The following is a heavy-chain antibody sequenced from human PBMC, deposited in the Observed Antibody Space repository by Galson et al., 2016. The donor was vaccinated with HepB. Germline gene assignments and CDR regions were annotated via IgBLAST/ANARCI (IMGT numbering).Heavy chain of an antibody. CDR1: GGTFSSNA. Sequence: SVKVSCKASGGTFSSNAISWVRQAPGQGLEWMGGIIPIFDASDYAQKFQGRVTITADKSTSTADMALRSRRSEDTAVYYCARDSANFGVVSTWGQGTLVTVSS. CDR3: ARDSANFGVVST. D-gene: IGHD3-3*01. J-gene: IGHJ4*02. CDR2: IIPIFDAS. V-gene: IGHV1-69*06.